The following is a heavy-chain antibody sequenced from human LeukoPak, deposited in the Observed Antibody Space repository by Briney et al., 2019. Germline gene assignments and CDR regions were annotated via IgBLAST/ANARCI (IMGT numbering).Heavy chain of an antibody. CDR3: TRENRPFCPFAY. CDR1: GGSIDMTNY. J-gene: IGHJ4*02. D-gene: IGHD2/OR15-2a*01. CDR2: IAHDGTR. Sequence: SETLSLTCGVSGGSIDMTNYWSWVRQDRGKGLEWIGEIAHDGTRNYNASLRSRVAMSLDRANNQFSLSLTSVTAADTAVYYCTRENRPFCPFAYWGQGVLVTVSS. V-gene: IGHV4-4*02.